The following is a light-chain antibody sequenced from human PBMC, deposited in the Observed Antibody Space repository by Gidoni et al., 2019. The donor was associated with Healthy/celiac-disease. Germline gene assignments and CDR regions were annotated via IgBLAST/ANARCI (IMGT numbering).Light chain of an antibody. CDR3: QQYYSTPPTYT. CDR1: QSVLYSSNNKNY. V-gene: IGKV4-1*01. CDR2: WAS. Sequence: DIVMTQSPDSLAVSLGERATIHCKSSQSVLYSSNNKNYLAWYQQKPGQPPKLLIYWASTRESGVPDRFSGSGSGTDFTLTISSLQAEDVAVYYCQQYYSTPPTYTFGQGTKLEIK. J-gene: IGKJ2*01.